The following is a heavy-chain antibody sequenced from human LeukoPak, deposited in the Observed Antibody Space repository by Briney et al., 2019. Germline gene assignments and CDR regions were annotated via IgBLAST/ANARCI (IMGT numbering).Heavy chain of an antibody. V-gene: IGHV3-53*01. CDR3: ARAEVGATPFVFDY. CDR2: IYSGGST. Sequence: GGSLRLSCAASGFTVSSNYMSWVRQAPGKGLGWVSVIYSGGSTYYADSVKGRFTISRDNSKNTLYLQMNSLRAEDTAVYYCARAEVGATPFVFDYWGQGTLVTVSS. CDR1: GFTVSSNY. D-gene: IGHD1-26*01. J-gene: IGHJ4*02.